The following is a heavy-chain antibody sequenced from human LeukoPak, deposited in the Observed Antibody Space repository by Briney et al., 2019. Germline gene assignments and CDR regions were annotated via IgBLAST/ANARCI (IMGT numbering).Heavy chain of an antibody. CDR1: GYSFTSYW. D-gene: IGHD3-10*01. J-gene: IGHJ6*02. V-gene: IGHV5-51*01. Sequence: GESLKISCKGSGYSFTSYWIGWVRQMPGKGLEWMGIIYPGDSDTRYSPSFQGQVTISADKSISTAYLQWSSLKASDTAIYYCARITMVRGVPLRGMDVWGQGTTVTVSS. CDR2: IYPGDSDT. CDR3: ARITMVRGVPLRGMDV.